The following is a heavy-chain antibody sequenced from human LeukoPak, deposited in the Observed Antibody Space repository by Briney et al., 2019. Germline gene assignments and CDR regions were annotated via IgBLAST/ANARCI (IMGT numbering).Heavy chain of an antibody. V-gene: IGHV4-4*07. CDR1: GASISSYY. D-gene: IGHD3-16*01. Sequence: SSETLSLTCTVSGASISSYYWNWIRQPAGRGLEWIGRIYTSGSTNYNPSLTSRVTMSIDTSKNHLSLKLSSVTAADTAVYYCARVGANDYLDLWGQGTLVTVSS. CDR2: IYTSGST. CDR3: ARVGANDYLDL. J-gene: IGHJ4*02.